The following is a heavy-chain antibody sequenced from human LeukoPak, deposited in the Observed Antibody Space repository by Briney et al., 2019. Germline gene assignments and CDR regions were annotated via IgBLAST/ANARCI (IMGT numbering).Heavy chain of an antibody. CDR3: ARHVSGLGQELYGSGSGFDY. J-gene: IGHJ4*02. Sequence: SETLSLICTVSGGSISSSSYYWGWIRQPPGKGLEWIGSIYYSGSTYYNPSLKSRVTISVDTSKNQFSLKLSSVTAADTAVYYCARHVSGLGQELYGSGSGFDYWGQGTLVTVSS. V-gene: IGHV4-39*01. D-gene: IGHD3-10*01. CDR1: GGSISSSSYY. CDR2: IYYSGST.